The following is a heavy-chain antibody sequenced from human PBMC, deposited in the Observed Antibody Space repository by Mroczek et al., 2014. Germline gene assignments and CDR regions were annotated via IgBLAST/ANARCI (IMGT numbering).Heavy chain of an antibody. Sequence: QVQLQESGPGLVKPSETLSLTCTVSGGSISSYYWSWIRQPPGKGLEWIGYIYYSGSTNYNPSLKSRVTISVDTSKNQFSLKLSSVTAADTAVYYCARERLTIRGYYGMDVWGQGTTVTVSS. D-gene: IGHD3-3*01. CDR2: IYYSGST. J-gene: IGHJ6*02. CDR1: GGSISSYY. CDR3: ARERLTIRGYYGMDV. V-gene: IGHV4-59*01.